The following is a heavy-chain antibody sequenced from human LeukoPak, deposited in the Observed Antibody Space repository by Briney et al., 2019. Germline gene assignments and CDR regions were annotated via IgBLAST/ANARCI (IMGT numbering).Heavy chain of an antibody. V-gene: IGHV1-2*02. CDR1: GYTFAGYF. Sequence: ASVKVSCKASGYTFAGYFLHWMRRAPRQGFEWMGWINPNSGGTSYTQRFQGRVTMTRDTSISTAYMELSSLRSDDTAVYYCARAQSLTAPAGTFANSWGQGTLVTVSS. CDR2: INPNSGGT. D-gene: IGHD6-13*01. CDR3: ARAQSLTAPAGTFANS. J-gene: IGHJ4*02.